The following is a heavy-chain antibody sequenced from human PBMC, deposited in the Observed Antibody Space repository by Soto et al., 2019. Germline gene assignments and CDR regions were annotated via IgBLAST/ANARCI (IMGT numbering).Heavy chain of an antibody. CDR2: ISYDGSNK. V-gene: IGHV3-30-3*01. Sequence: QVQLVESGGGVDQPGRSLRLSCAASGFSFSSYAMNWVRQAPGKGLEWVAVISYDGSNKYFADSVKGRFTISRENSKNALYLQLNSLSPEDTAVYYCARGRYGYHGYYFDSWGQGTLVTVSS. D-gene: IGHD4-17*01. CDR3: ARGRYGYHGYYFDS. J-gene: IGHJ4*02. CDR1: GFSFSSYA.